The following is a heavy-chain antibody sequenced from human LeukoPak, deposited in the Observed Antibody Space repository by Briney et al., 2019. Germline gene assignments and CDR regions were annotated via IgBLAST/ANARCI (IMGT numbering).Heavy chain of an antibody. CDR2: IIPIFGTA. CDR3: ARAPIASTRLTTHWFDP. V-gene: IGHV1-69*13. Sequence: WASVKVSCKASGGTFSSYAISWVRQAPGQGLEWMGGIIPIFGTANYAQKFQGRVTITADESTSTAYMELSSLRSEDTAVYYCARAPIASTRLTTHWFDPWGQGTLVTVSS. D-gene: IGHD3-22*01. J-gene: IGHJ5*02. CDR1: GGTFSSYA.